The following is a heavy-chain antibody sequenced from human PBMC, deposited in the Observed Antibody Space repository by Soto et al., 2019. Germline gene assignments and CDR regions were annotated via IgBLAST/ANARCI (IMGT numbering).Heavy chain of an antibody. D-gene: IGHD6-13*01. CDR2: IRRTANSYAT. Sequence: GGSLRLSCSASGFTFSVSAMRWVRQASGKGLEWVGRIRRTANSYATAYAASVKGRFTISRDDSKNTAYLQMNSQKTEDTAVYYCSNDCSHARDCMAAGAPGSYYDGMDVWGQGTTVT. CDR1: GFTFSVSA. V-gene: IGHV3-73*01. J-gene: IGHJ6*01. CDR3: SNDCSHARDCMAAGAPGSYYDGMDV.